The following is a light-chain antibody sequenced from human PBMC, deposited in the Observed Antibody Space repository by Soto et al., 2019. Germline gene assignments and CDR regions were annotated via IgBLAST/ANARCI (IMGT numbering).Light chain of an antibody. J-gene: IGLJ3*02. CDR2: GNS. CDR3: QSYDSSLSNWV. Sequence: QSVLTQPPSVSGAPGQRVTISCTGSRSNIGAGYDVHWYQQLPGTAPKLLIYGNSNRPSGVPDRFSGSNSGTSASLAITGLQAEDEADYYCQSYDSSLSNWVFGGGTKLTVL. CDR1: RSNIGAGYD. V-gene: IGLV1-40*01.